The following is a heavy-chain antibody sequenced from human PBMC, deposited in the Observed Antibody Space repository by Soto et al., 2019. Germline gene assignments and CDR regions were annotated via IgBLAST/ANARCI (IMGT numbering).Heavy chain of an antibody. J-gene: IGHJ6*02. V-gene: IGHV3-9*01. CDR2: ISWKSGSI. D-gene: IGHD2-2*01. CDR3: AKVTPANEAYQSGLDI. Sequence: SCAASGFTFDDYAMHWVRHAPGKGLEWVSGISWKSGSIGYADSVKIRFTISRDNAKTSLYLQMNSLRAEDTVLYYCAKVTPANEAYQSGLDIWGQGTTVTVS. CDR1: GFTFDDYA.